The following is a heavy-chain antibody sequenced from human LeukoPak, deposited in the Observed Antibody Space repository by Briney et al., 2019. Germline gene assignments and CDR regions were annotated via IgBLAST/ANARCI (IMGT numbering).Heavy chain of an antibody. CDR3: ARSARNGSGSL. Sequence: PSETLSLTCIVSGGSISSYYWSWIRQPAGKGLEWIGRIYNSGSTNYNPSLKSRVTMSVATSKNQFSLKLSSVTAADTAVYYCARSARNGSGSLWGQGTMVTVSS. D-gene: IGHD3-10*01. V-gene: IGHV4-4*07. J-gene: IGHJ3*01. CDR1: GGSISSYY. CDR2: IYNSGST.